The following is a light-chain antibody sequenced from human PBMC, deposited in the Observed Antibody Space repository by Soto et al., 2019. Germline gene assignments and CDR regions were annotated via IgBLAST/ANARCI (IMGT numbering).Light chain of an antibody. CDR3: QQYGSAPYT. J-gene: IGKJ2*01. CDR1: QSVSSSF. V-gene: IGKV3-20*01. Sequence: ENVLTQSPGTLYLSPGERATLSCRASQSVSSSFLAWLQQKPGQAPRLIIYGASSRGSGIPDRFSGSGSGTDFTVTISRLEPEDVAGYYCQQYGSAPYTFCQGTKLEIK. CDR2: GAS.